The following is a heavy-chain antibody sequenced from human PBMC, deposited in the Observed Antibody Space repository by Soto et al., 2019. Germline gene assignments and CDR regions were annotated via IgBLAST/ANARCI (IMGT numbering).Heavy chain of an antibody. V-gene: IGHV2-5*02. CDR2: IYWDNDK. D-gene: IGHD3-10*01. J-gene: IGHJ4*02. Sequence: QITLKESGPTLVKPTQTLTLTCSFSGFSLSTTGVGVGWIRQSPGKALEWLAIIYWDNDKRYSPSLKSRVTISKDNSKNQVVLTGTNMDPVDTGTYYCARSLWFGELHWGLGALVTVSS. CDR1: GFSLSTTGVG. CDR3: ARSLWFGELH.